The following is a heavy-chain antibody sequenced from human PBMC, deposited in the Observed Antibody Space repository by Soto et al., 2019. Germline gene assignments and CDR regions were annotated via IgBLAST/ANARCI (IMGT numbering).Heavy chain of an antibody. CDR3: AKDIRVLWFGEFYYYYGMDV. Sequence: GGSLRLSCAASGFTFSSYGMHWVRQAPGKGLEWVAVISYDGSNKYYADSVKGRFTISRDNSKNTLYLQMNSLRAEDTAVYYCAKDIRVLWFGEFYYYYGMDVWGQGTTVTVSS. J-gene: IGHJ6*02. D-gene: IGHD3-10*01. CDR2: ISYDGSNK. V-gene: IGHV3-30*18. CDR1: GFTFSSYG.